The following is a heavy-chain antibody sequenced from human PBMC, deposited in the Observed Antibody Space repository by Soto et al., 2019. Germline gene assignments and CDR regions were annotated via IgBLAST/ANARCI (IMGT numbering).Heavy chain of an antibody. Sequence: LRLSCAASGFTFSSYGMHWVRQAPGKGLEWVAVIWYDGSNKYYADSVKGRFTISRDNSKNTLYLQMNSLRAEDTAVYYCARDRSSAYYFDYWGQGTLVTVSS. CDR3: ARDRSSAYYFDY. CDR1: GFTFSSYG. D-gene: IGHD6-13*01. V-gene: IGHV3-33*01. J-gene: IGHJ4*02. CDR2: IWYDGSNK.